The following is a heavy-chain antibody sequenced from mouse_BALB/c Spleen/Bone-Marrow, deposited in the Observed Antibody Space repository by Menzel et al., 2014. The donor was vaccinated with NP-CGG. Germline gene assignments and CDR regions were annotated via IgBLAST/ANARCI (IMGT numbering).Heavy chain of an antibody. V-gene: IGHV5-6-4*01. CDR1: GFTFTTYT. D-gene: IGHD2-1*01. Sequence: DVMLVESGGGLVKPGGSLKLSCAASGFTFTTYTMSWVRQTPEKRLEWVATIISGGSYTYYPDSVKGRFTVSRDNAKNTLYQQMSSLKSEDTAMYYCTRAPYDNSYFDYWGQGTTLTVSS. CDR3: TRAPYDNSYFDY. J-gene: IGHJ2*01. CDR2: IISGGSYT.